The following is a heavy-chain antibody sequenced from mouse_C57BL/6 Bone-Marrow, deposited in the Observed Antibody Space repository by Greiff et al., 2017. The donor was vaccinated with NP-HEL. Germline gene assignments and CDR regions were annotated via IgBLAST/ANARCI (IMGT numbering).Heavy chain of an antibody. CDR2: ISDGGSYT. V-gene: IGHV5-4*01. Sequence: EVQGVESGGGLVKPGGSLKLSCAASGFTFSSYAMSWVRQTPEKRLEWVATISDGGSYTYYPDNVKGRFTISRDNAKNNLYLQMSHLKSEDTAMYYCARDQRGYYYGSPYAMDYWGQGTSVTVSS. CDR3: ARDQRGYYYGSPYAMDY. D-gene: IGHD1-1*01. CDR1: GFTFSSYA. J-gene: IGHJ4*01.